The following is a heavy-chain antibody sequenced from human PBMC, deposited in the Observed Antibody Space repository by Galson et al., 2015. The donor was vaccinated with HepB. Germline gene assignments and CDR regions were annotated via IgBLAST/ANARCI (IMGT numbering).Heavy chain of an antibody. CDR1: GYTFTSYA. J-gene: IGHJ4*02. D-gene: IGHD3-16*01. Sequence: SVKVSCKASGYTFTSYAMHWVRQAPGQRLEWMGWINAGNGNTKYSQKFQGRVTITRDTSASTAYMELSSLRSEDTAVYYCARGVGAGGYFDYWGQGTLVTVSS. CDR3: ARGVGAGGYFDY. CDR2: INAGNGNT. V-gene: IGHV1-3*01.